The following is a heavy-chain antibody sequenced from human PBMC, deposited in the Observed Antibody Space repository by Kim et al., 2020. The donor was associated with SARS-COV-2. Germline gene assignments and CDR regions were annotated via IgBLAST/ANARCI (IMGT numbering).Heavy chain of an antibody. CDR1: GFTVSSNY. CDR3: ARGHYDILNGYSCGMDV. Sequence: GGSLRLSCAASGFTVSSNYMSWVRQAPGKGLEWVSVIYSGGSTYYADSVKGRFTISSDNSKNTLYLQMNNLRAEDTAVYYCARGHYDILNGYSCGMDVWGQGPTVTVSS. D-gene: IGHD3-9*01. V-gene: IGHV3-53*01. CDR2: IYSGGST. J-gene: IGHJ6*02.